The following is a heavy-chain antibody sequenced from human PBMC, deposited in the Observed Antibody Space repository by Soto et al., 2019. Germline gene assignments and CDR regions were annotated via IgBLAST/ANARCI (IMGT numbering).Heavy chain of an antibody. Sequence: PGGSLRLSCAASGFTFSNYWMSWVRQAPGKGLEWVANIKQDGSEKYYVDSVKGRFTISRDNAKNSLYLQMNSLRAGDTAVYYCARRYCSGGSCYQFFDFWGQGSLLTVSS. V-gene: IGHV3-7*03. CDR3: ARRYCSGGSCYQFFDF. CDR2: IKQDGSEK. J-gene: IGHJ4*02. CDR1: GFTFSNYW. D-gene: IGHD2-15*01.